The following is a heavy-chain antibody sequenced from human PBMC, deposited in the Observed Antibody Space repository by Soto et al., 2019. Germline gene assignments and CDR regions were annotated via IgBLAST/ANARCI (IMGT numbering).Heavy chain of an antibody. V-gene: IGHV3-23*01. D-gene: IGHD2-21*02. Sequence: GGSLRLSCAASGFTFSSYAMSWVRQTPGKGLEWVSTLSGSGGTTYYADSVKGQFTISRDNSKSTLYLQMNSLRAEDTAVYYCARSIVVVTALDYWGQGTLVTVSS. CDR1: GFTFSSYA. CDR2: LSGSGGTT. CDR3: ARSIVVVTALDY. J-gene: IGHJ4*02.